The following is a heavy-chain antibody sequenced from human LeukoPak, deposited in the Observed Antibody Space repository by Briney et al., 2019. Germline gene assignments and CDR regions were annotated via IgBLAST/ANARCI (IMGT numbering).Heavy chain of an antibody. CDR2: IIPIFGTA. CDR3: ARATVVVPAALYNWFDP. Sequence: SVKVSCKASGGTFSSYAISWVRQAPGQGLEWMGGIIPIFGTANHAQKFQGRVTITADESTSTAYMELSSLRSEDTAVYYCARATVVVPAALYNWFDPWGQGTLVTVSS. V-gene: IGHV1-69*01. CDR1: GGTFSSYA. D-gene: IGHD2-2*01. J-gene: IGHJ5*02.